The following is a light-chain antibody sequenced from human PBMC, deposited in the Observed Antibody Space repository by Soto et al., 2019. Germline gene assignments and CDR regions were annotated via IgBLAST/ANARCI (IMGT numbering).Light chain of an antibody. J-gene: IGLJ1*01. CDR3: CSFTSSSTPGYV. CDR1: ISDVGGYNS. CDR2: DVS. V-gene: IGLV2-14*03. Sequence: QSVLAQPASGYGSPGQSIAISYAGTISDVGGYNSVSWYQQHPGKAPKLMIYDVSNRPSGVSNRFSGSKSVNTASLTISGLQAEDEADYYYCSFTSSSTPGYVFGTGTKVTVL.